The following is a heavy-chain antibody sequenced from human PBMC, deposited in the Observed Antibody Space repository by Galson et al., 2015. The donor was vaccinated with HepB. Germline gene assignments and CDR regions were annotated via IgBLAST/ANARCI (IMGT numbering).Heavy chain of an antibody. CDR3: ARVGSLVDSSSWEGEFEPPDY. CDR2: IWYDGSNK. D-gene: IGHD6-13*01. CDR1: GFTFSSYG. V-gene: IGHV3-33*01. J-gene: IGHJ4*02. Sequence: SLRLSCAASGFTFSSYGMHWVRQAPGKGLEWVAVIWYDGSNKYYADSVKGRFTISRDNSKNTLYLQMNSLRAEDTAVYYCARVGSLVDSSSWEGEFEPPDYWGQGTLVTVSS.